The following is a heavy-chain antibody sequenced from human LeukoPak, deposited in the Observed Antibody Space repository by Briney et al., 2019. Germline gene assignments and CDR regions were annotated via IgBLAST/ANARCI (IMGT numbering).Heavy chain of an antibody. CDR2: ISYDGSNE. CDR3: ASPARRITIFGVPFDY. Sequence: GGSLRLSGVASEFTFRSYALHWVRQAPGKGLEWVATISYDGSNEYYADSVKGRFTISRDNSKNTLYLQMNTLRPEDTAVYYCASPARRITIFGVPFDYWGQGTLVTVSS. J-gene: IGHJ4*02. D-gene: IGHD3-3*01. V-gene: IGHV3-30-3*01. CDR1: EFTFRSYA.